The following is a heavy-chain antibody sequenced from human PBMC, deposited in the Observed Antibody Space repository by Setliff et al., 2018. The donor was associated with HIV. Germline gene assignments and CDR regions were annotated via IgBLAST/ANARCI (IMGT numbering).Heavy chain of an antibody. V-gene: IGHV4-34*01. CDR1: GGSFSGYY. Sequence: SETLSLTCAVYGGSFSGYYWSWIRQPPGKGLEWIGEINHSGSTYYNPSLKSRVIISLDTSKNHLSLKLRSVTAADTAVYYCARIPRRGRYCSGGSCYSRYGMDVWGQGTTVTVSS. CDR2: INHSGST. J-gene: IGHJ6*02. CDR3: ARIPRRGRYCSGGSCYSRYGMDV. D-gene: IGHD2-15*01.